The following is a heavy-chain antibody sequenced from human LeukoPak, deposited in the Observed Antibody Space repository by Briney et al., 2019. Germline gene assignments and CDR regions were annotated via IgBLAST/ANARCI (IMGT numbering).Heavy chain of an antibody. V-gene: IGHV1-46*01. CDR1: GFTFTSYY. J-gene: IGHJ4*02. CDR3: AGGVVTIDY. CDR2: INPSGGST. Sequence: ASVKVFCKASGFTFTSYYMHWVRQAPGQGLEWMGIINPSGGSTSYAQKFQGRVTMTRDMSTSTVHMELSSLRSEDTAVYYCAGGVVTIDYWGQGTLVTVSS. D-gene: IGHD3-3*01.